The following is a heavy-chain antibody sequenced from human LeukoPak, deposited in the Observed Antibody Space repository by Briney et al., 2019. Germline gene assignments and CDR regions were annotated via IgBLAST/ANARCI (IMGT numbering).Heavy chain of an antibody. CDR1: GGTFSSYA. D-gene: IGHD3-22*01. J-gene: IGHJ4*02. CDR2: IIPIFGTA. CDR3: AREAQEYYYDSSGYPH. Sequence: SVKVSCKASGGTFSSYAISWARQAPGQGLEWMGRIIPIFGTANYAQKFQGRVTITTDESTSTAYMELSSLRSEDTAVYYCAREAQEYYYDSSGYPHWGQGTLVTVSS. V-gene: IGHV1-69*05.